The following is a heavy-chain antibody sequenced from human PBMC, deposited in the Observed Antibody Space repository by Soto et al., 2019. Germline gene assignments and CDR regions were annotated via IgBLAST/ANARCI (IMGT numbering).Heavy chain of an antibody. CDR3: AKLGKDIADSPNWFDP. V-gene: IGHV3-23*01. CDR1: GFTFSSYA. J-gene: IGHJ5*02. D-gene: IGHD2-15*01. CDR2: ISGSGGST. Sequence: EVQLLESGGGLVQPGGSLRLSCAASGFTFSSYAMSWVRQAPGKGLEWVSAISGSGGSTYYADSVKGRFTISRDNTKNTLYLKMNSMRAEDTAVYYCAKLGKDIADSPNWFDPWGQGTLVTVSS.